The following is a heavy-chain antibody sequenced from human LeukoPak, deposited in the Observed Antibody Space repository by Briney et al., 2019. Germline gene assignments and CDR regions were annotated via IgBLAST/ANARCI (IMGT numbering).Heavy chain of an antibody. Sequence: GGSLRLSCAASGFSFSSESMHWVRQAPGKGLEWVAVISYDGSKKYSADSVKGRFTISRDNAKNTLYLQMNSLRAEDTAVYYCATWAVAGTFLDYWGQGTLVTVSS. CDR1: GFSFSSES. CDR3: ATWAVAGTFLDY. CDR2: ISYDGSKK. J-gene: IGHJ4*02. D-gene: IGHD6-19*01. V-gene: IGHV3-30*03.